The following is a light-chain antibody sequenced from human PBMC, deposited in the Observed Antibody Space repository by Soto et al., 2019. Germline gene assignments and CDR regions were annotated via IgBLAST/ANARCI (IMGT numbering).Light chain of an antibody. Sequence: DIQLTQSPSFLSASVGDRVTITCRASQDINTYLAWYQQKPGKAPKLLIFAASTLQNGVPSRFNGTGSGTEFTVTITSLQPEDFATYYCQQRKSYPITFGQGTRLEIK. CDR1: QDINTY. V-gene: IGKV1-9*01. J-gene: IGKJ5*01. CDR3: QQRKSYPIT. CDR2: AAS.